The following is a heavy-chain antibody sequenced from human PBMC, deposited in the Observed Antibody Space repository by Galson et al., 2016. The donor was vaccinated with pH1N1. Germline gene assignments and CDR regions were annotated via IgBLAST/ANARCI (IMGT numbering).Heavy chain of an antibody. J-gene: IGHJ4*02. D-gene: IGHD4-17*01. CDR2: MSDNGHTT. CDR1: GFTFSYYA. Sequence: SLRLSCAASGFTFSYYAMYWVRQAPGKGLEFVSAMSDNGHTTHYANSVNDRFTISRDNSRNTLNLQMDSLRVEDMAVYYCARDKYGDIRGGLDSWGRGTLVIVSS. V-gene: IGHV3-64*01. CDR3: ARDKYGDIRGGLDS.